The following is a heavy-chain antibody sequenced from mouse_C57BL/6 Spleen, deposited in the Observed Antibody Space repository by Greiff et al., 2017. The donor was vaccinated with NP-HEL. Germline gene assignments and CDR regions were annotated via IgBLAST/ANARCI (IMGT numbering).Heavy chain of an antibody. CDR3: ARRGDYDEIAY. CDR1: GYTFTSYW. J-gene: IGHJ3*01. V-gene: IGHV1-69*01. Sequence: QVQLQQPGAELVMPGASVKLSCKASGYTFTSYWMHWVKQRPGQGLEWIGEIDPSDSYTNYNQKFQGKSTLTVDKSSSTAYMQLSSLTSEDSAVYYCARRGDYDEIAYWGQGTLVTVSA. D-gene: IGHD2-4*01. CDR2: IDPSDSYT.